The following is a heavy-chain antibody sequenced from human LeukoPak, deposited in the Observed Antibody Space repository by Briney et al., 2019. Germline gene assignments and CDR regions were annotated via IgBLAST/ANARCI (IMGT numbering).Heavy chain of an antibody. CDR3: ARGGDPIIDY. CDR1: GGSLSSGSYY. CDR2: IYYSGST. J-gene: IGHJ4*02. Sequence: PSETLSLTCTVSGGSLSSGSYYWSCIRQPPGTGLEWIGYIYYSGSTNYNPSLKSRVTISVDTSKNQFSLKLSSVTAADTALYYCARGGDPIIDYWGQGTLVTVSS. D-gene: IGHD3-10*01. V-gene: IGHV4-61*01.